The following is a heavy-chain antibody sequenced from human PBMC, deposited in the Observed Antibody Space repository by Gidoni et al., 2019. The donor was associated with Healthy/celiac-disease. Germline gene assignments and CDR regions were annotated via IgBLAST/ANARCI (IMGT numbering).Heavy chain of an antibody. CDR2: IYPGDSDT. V-gene: IGHV5-51*01. J-gene: IGHJ4*02. Sequence: EVQLVQSGAEVKKPGESLKISCKGSGYSFTSYWLGWVRQMPGKGLEWMGIIYPGDSDTRYSPSFQGQVTISADKSISTAYLQWSSLKASDTAMYYCARLTPDYYDSSGPIVFDYWGQGTLVTVSS. CDR3: ARLTPDYYDSSGPIVFDY. D-gene: IGHD3-22*01. CDR1: GYSFTSYW.